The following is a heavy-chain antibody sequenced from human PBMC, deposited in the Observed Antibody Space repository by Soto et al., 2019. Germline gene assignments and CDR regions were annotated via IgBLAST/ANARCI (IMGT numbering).Heavy chain of an antibody. CDR1: GFTFSSYA. J-gene: IGHJ4*02. D-gene: IGHD3-3*01. V-gene: IGHV3-23*01. CDR3: ARGTSYDFWSGYISIPFDY. CDR2: ISGSGGST. Sequence: EVQLLESGGGLVQPGGSLRLSCAASGFTFSSYAMSWVRQAPGKGLEWVSVISGSGGSTYYADSLKGRFTISRDNSKNTLYLQMNSLRAEDTAVYYCARGTSYDFWSGYISIPFDYWGQGTLVTVSS.